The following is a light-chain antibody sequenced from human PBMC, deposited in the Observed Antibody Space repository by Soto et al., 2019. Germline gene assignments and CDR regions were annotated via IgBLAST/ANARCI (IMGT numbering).Light chain of an antibody. V-gene: IGKV3-15*01. CDR1: QSVSNN. Sequence: EIVMTQSPATLSVSPGERATLSCRASQSVSNNFARYQQKPGQAPRLLIYDASNRATGTPARFSGSGSGTEFTLTISSLQPEDFAVYCCQQYKSLWTFGQGTKVEIK. CDR2: DAS. J-gene: IGKJ1*01. CDR3: QQYKSLWT.